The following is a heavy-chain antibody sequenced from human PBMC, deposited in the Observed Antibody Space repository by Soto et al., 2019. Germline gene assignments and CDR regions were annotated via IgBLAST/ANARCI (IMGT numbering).Heavy chain of an antibody. CDR2: INPNSGGT. V-gene: IGHV1-2*02. D-gene: IGHD5-12*01. CDR3: ARDGIVATIIYPYYYGMDV. J-gene: IGHJ6*02. Sequence: ASVKVSCKASGYTFTGYYMHWVRQAPGQGLEWMGWINPNSGGTNYAQKFQGRVTMTRDTSISTAYMELSRLRSDDTAAYYCARDGIVATIIYPYYYGMDVWGQGATVTVSS. CDR1: GYTFTGYY.